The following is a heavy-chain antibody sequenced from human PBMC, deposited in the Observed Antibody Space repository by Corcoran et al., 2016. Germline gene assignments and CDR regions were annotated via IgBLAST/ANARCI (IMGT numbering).Heavy chain of an antibody. CDR3: TVDPPAHCSTTSCSY. CDR1: GFTFSNAW. CDR2: IKIKTEGGTT. J-gene: IGHJ4*02. D-gene: IGHD2-2*01. V-gene: IGHV3-15*07. Sequence: EVQLVESGGGLVNPGGSLRLSCAASGFTFSNAWMHWVRQAPGKGLEWVGRIKIKTEGGTTDYAEPVKGRFTISRDDSKNTLFLQMNSLKTEDTAVYDCTVDPPAHCSTTSCSYWGQGTLVTVSS.